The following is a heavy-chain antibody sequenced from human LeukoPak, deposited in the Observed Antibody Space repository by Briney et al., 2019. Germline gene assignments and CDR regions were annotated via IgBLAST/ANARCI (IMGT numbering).Heavy chain of an antibody. D-gene: IGHD2-15*01. CDR2: ISGSGGST. CDR1: GFTFGDYA. J-gene: IGHJ4*02. CDR3: AKDHCSGDACFSDY. V-gene: IGHV3-23*01. Sequence: GGSLRLSCAASGFTFGDYAMNWVRQGAGMGLEWVSVISGSGGSTHYADSVKGRFTISRDNSKNTLYLQMSSLRGEDTAVYYCAKDHCSGDACFSDYWGQGTLVTVSS.